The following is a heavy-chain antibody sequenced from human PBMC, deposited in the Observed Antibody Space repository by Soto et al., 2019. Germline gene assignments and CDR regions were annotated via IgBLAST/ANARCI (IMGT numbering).Heavy chain of an antibody. V-gene: IGHV3-23*01. Sequence: EVQLLESGGGLVQPGGSLRLSCAASGFTFSSYAMSWVRQAPGKGLEWVSAISASGGDTYSADSVKGRFTISRDNSKNTLFLQMNSLRGEDTAVYYCAKDRVVAARVSTKFDSWGQGTLVTVSS. CDR1: GFTFSSYA. J-gene: IGHJ4*02. CDR3: AKDRVVAARVSTKFDS. D-gene: IGHD6-6*01. CDR2: ISASGGDT.